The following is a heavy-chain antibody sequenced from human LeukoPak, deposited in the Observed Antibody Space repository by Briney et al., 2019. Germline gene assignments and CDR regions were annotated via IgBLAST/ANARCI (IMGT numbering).Heavy chain of an antibody. V-gene: IGHV4-39*01. D-gene: IGHD3-22*01. CDR1: GDSISSSSYY. CDR3: ARRRYYDSTGFLD. J-gene: IGHJ1*01. Sequence: PSETLSLTCSVSGDSISSSSYYWGWVHQPPGKGLEWIGDIYYSGRTYYDSSLKSRLTIGIDTSKNEFSLTLRSVTATDTAVYYCARRRYYDSTGFLDWGQGTLVSVSP. CDR2: IYYSGRT.